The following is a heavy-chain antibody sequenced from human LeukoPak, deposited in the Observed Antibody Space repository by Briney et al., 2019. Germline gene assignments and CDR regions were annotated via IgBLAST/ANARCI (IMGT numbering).Heavy chain of an antibody. V-gene: IGHV1-18*01. J-gene: IGHJ4*02. CDR3: ARDAIWFGELFPEFDY. CDR1: GYTFTSYG. CDR2: ISAYNGNT. D-gene: IGHD3-10*01. Sequence: ASVKVSCKASGYTFTSYGISWVRQAPGQGLEWMGWISAYNGNTNYAQKLQGRVTMTTDTSTSTACMELRSLRSDDTAVYYCARDAIWFGELFPEFDYWGQGTLVTVSS.